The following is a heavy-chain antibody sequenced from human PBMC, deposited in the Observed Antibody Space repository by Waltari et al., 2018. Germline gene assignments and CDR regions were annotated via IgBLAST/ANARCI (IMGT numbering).Heavy chain of an antibody. CDR2: INADGAST. J-gene: IGHJ5*02. V-gene: IGHV3-74*01. Sequence: DVQLVESGRGIVQTGGYLRLSCAASGFPFNTYWMHRVRQAPGKGPGWVSRINADGASTSYADSVKGRFTISRDNAKNTLYLQMNSLRAEDTSVYYCTRTRYCSTTSCQVDWFDPWGQGTLVTVSS. D-gene: IGHD2-2*01. CDR1: GFPFNTYW. CDR3: TRTRYCSTTSCQVDWFDP.